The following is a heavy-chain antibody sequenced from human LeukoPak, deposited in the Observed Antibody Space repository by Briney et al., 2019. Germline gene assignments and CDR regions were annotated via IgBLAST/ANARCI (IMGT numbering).Heavy chain of an antibody. CDR2: IYYGGST. CDR3: ASADGYKIDY. V-gene: IGHV4-39*01. J-gene: IGHJ4*02. CDR1: GDSISGSSYY. D-gene: IGHD5-24*01. Sequence: SETLSLTCTVSGDSISGSSYYWGWIRQPPGKGLEWIGNIYYGGSTYYSPSLKSRVSISVDTSENQVSLKLSSVTAADTAVYYCASADGYKIDYWGQGTLVTVSS.